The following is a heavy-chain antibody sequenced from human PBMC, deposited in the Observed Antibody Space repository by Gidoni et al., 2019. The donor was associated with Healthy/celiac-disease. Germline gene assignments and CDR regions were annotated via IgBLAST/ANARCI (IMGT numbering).Heavy chain of an antibody. CDR1: GDSLTRYW. CDR3: ARLQGAAENGDFDY. CDR2: IYPGDSDT. D-gene: IGHD6-13*01. Sequence: EVQLVQSGAEVKKTVEARKSTGKGSGDSLTRYWLGWVRQMPGKGLEWMGIIYPGDSDTTSSPSFQGPVTISADKSISTAYLPWSSLKASDTAMYYCARLQGAAENGDFDYWGQGTLVTVSS. V-gene: IGHV5-51*03. J-gene: IGHJ4*02.